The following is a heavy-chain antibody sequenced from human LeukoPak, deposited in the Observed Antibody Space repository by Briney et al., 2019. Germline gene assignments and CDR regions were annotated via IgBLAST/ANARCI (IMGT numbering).Heavy chain of an antibody. Sequence: GRSLRLSCAASGFTFSDYSMNWVRQAPGKGLEWVSYISSSSTTIYRADSVKGRFTISRDNAKKSLYLQMNSLRDEDTGVYYCARDVYRGSSWYAFDFWGQGTLVTVSS. CDR3: ARDVYRGSSWYAFDF. CDR2: ISSSSTTI. CDR1: GFTFSDYS. V-gene: IGHV3-48*02. J-gene: IGHJ4*02. D-gene: IGHD6-13*01.